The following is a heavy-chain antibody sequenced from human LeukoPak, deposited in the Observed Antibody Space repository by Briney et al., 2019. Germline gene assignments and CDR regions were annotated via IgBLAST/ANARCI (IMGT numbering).Heavy chain of an antibody. V-gene: IGHV1-2*06. CDR2: INPSSGGT. CDR3: ARYCSSTSCYSDY. CDR1: GDTFTGYY. J-gene: IGHJ4*02. D-gene: IGHD2-2*01. Sequence: ASVKVSCKASGDTFTGYYMHWVRQAPGQGLEYMGRINPSSGGTVYAQKFQGRVTMTRDTSITTAYMELTRLTSDDTAVYYCARYCSSTSCYSDYWGQGTLVTVSS.